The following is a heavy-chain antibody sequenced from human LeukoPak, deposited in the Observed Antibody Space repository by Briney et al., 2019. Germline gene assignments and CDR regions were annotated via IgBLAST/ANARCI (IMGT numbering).Heavy chain of an antibody. V-gene: IGHV3-23*01. CDR2: ISGSGGRT. D-gene: IGHD2-21*01. CDR3: AKDFRIGYSAHFDY. CDR1: GFTFSNYA. Sequence: GGSLRLSCAASGFTFSNYAMSWVRQAPGKGLEWVSGISGSGGRTYYADSVKGRFTISRDNSKNTLYLQMDSLRGEDTAVYYCAKDFRIGYSAHFDYWGQGALVTVSS. J-gene: IGHJ4*02.